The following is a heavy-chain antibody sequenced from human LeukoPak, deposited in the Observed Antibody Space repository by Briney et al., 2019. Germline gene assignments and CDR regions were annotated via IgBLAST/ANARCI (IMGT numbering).Heavy chain of an antibody. CDR2: ISAYNGNT. D-gene: IGHD3-10*01. CDR1: GYTFTSYG. J-gene: IGHJ4*02. V-gene: IGHV1-18*01. CDR3: ARERYYSSGNYNNRIDY. Sequence: EASVKVSCKASGYTFTSYGISWVRQAPGQGLEWMGWISAYNGNTNYAQKLQGRVTMTTDTSTSTAYMELRSLRSDDTALYYCARERYYSSGNYNNRIDYWGQGTLVTVSS.